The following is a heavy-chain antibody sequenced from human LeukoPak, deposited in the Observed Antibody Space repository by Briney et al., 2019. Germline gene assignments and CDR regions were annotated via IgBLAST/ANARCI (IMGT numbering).Heavy chain of an antibody. J-gene: IGHJ4*02. V-gene: IGHV3-15*01. CDR3: TTERSGSFPY. Sequence: GGSLRLSCAASGFTVSSAWMNWVRQTPGAGLEWGGLIKSETDGGTIDYAAPVKDRFTISRDDSKNTLYLQMNSLKTEDTAVYYCTTERSGSFPYWGQGALVTVSS. CDR2: IKSETDGGTI. CDR1: GFTVSSAW. D-gene: IGHD1-26*01.